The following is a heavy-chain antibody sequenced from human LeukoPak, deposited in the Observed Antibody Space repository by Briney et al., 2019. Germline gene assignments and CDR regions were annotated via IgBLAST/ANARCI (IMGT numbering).Heavy chain of an antibody. CDR3: ARWLQFGAEGWFDP. Sequence: SVKVSCKASGGTFTSYAISWVRQAPGQGLEWRGRIIPIFGTANYAQKFQGRVTITTDESTSTAYMELSSLRSEDTAVYYCARWLQFGAEGWFDPWGQGTLVTVSS. CDR1: GGTFTSYA. D-gene: IGHD5-24*01. J-gene: IGHJ5*02. CDR2: IIPIFGTA. V-gene: IGHV1-69*05.